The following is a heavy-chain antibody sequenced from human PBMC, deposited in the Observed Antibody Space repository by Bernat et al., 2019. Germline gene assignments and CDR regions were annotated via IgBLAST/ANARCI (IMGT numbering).Heavy chain of an antibody. J-gene: IGHJ4*02. CDR3: ARDSISQAADLDC. CDR1: GFTFSSYG. D-gene: IGHD6-13*01. CDR2: IWYDGSNK. V-gene: IGHV3-33*01. Sequence: QVQLVESGGGVVQPGRSLRLSCAASGFTFSSYGMHWVRQAPGKGLEWVAVIWYDGSNKYYADSVKGLFTISRDNSKNTLHLQMNSLRAGDTAVYYCARDSISQAADLDCWGQGTLVTVSS.